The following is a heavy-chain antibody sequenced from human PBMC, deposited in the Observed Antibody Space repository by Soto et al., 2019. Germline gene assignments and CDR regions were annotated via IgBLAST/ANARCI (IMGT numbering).Heavy chain of an antibody. CDR3: AAQRIVVVTDGLYYFDY. V-gene: IGHV1-69*02. J-gene: IGHJ4*02. D-gene: IGHD2-21*02. Sequence: QVQLVQSGAEVKQPGSSVKVSCKASGGTFSSYTISWVRQAPGQGLEWMGRIIPILGIANYAQKFQGRVTITADKSTSTAYMELSSLRSEDTAVYYCAAQRIVVVTDGLYYFDYWGQGTLVTVSS. CDR2: IIPILGIA. CDR1: GGTFSSYT.